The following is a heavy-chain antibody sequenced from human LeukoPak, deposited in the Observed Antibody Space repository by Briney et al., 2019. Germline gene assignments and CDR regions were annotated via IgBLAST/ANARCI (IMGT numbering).Heavy chain of an antibody. CDR1: GYIFSGHY. J-gene: IGHJ5*02. CDR3: ARVLFPSGPTHCFDP. D-gene: IGHD2-21*01. CDR2: INPASGGT. V-gene: IGHV1-2*02. Sequence: ASVKVSCKASGYIFSGHYIQWVRQAPGQGLEWMGWINPASGGTNNAQKFHGRVTMTTDTSLSTLYMELNSLRSDDTAVYYCARVLFPSGPTHCFDPWGQGTLVTVSS.